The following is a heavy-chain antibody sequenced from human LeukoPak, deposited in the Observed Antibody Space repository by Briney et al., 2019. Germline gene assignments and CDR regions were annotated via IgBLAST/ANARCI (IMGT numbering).Heavy chain of an antibody. D-gene: IGHD5-12*01. CDR2: ISYDGSNK. V-gene: IGHV3-30*04. J-gene: IGHJ4*02. CDR3: ARDEDIVATIGGYFDY. Sequence: GGSLRLSCAASGFIFSSYPMQGPRQPPGKGLECGGDISYDGSNKYYADYVKGRFTITRDNSKNTLYLQMNSLRAEDTAVYYCARDEDIVATIGGYFDYWGQGTLVTVSS. CDR1: GFIFSSYP.